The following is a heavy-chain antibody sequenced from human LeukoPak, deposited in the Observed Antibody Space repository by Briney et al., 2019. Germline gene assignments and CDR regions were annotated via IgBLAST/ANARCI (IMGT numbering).Heavy chain of an antibody. J-gene: IGHJ4*02. CDR3: AKEYTPSSPLGELDS. CDR2: IRHDEANS. Sequence: GGSLRLFCAVSGFNLNSYAMHWVRQAPGKGLEWVAVIRHDEANSFYADSVQGRFTISRDTSKKLLYLQMNSLRVEDTAVYYCAKEYTPSSPLGELDSWGQGTLVTVSS. CDR1: GFNLNSYA. V-gene: IGHV3-30*02. D-gene: IGHD6-6*01.